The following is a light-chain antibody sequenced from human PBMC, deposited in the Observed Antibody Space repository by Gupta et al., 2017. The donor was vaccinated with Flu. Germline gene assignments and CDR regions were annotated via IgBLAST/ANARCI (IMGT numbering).Light chain of an antibody. Sequence: QSALTQPASVSGSPGQSITISCTGTPSDICNDNYVDYNQQPAGTAPKLMIYDVTKRPALVSSRFSGSKSGNTSSLTIPGRPEEDEADYFWLSDTRRNTWIFGGGTKVTVL. V-gene: IGLV2-14*01. CDR3: LSDTRRNTWI. J-gene: IGLJ2*01. CDR1: PSDICNDNY. CDR2: DVT.